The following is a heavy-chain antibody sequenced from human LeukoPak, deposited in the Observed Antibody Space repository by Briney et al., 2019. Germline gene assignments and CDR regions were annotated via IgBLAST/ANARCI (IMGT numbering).Heavy chain of an antibody. CDR2: IYTSGST. CDR3: ARGLRVGAAGVDY. CDR1: GASISSIKYY. D-gene: IGHD2-15*01. V-gene: IGHV4-61*02. J-gene: IGHJ4*02. Sequence: NASETLSLTCTVSGASISSIKYYWNWIRQPAGKGLEWIGRIYTSGSTDYNSSLKSRVTISVDTSKNQFSLKLSSVTAADTAVYYCARGLRVGAAGVDYWGQGTLVTVSS.